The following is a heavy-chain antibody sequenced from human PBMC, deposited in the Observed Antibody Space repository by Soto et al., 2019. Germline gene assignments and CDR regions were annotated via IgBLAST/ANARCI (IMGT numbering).Heavy chain of an antibody. CDR3: ALDHKGAFHV. V-gene: IGHV4-34*01. Sequence: PSETLSLTCAVSGGSLSGYYWSWIRQSPGKGLEWIGEVNHRGSTDYNPSLKSRVSISLDASKNLFSLELNSVTAADTAVYYCALDHKGAFHVWGQGTLVTVSS. CDR1: GGSLSGYY. J-gene: IGHJ3*01. CDR2: VNHRGST.